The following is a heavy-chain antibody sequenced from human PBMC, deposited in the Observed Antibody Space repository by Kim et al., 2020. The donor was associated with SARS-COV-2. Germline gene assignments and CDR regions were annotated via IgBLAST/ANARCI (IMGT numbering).Heavy chain of an antibody. CDR1: GFTFSSYG. J-gene: IGHJ4*02. D-gene: IGHD3-22*01. Sequence: GGSLRLSCAASGFTFSSYGMHWVRQAPGKGLEWVAVIWYDGSNKYYADSVKGRFTISRDNSKNTLYLQMNSLRAEDTAVYYCARASYYYDSSGFDYWGQGTLVTVSS. V-gene: IGHV3-33*01. CDR3: ARASYYYDSSGFDY. CDR2: IWYDGSNK.